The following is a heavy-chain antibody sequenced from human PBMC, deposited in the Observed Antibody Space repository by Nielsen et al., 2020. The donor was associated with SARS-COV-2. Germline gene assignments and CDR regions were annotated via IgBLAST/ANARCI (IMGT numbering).Heavy chain of an antibody. V-gene: IGHV3-23*01. CDR3: AREVRGRSY. D-gene: IGHD3-16*01. CDR1: GFIFSSYA. CDR2: FTGVGDTT. Sequence: GGSLRLSCAASGFIFSSYAMSWVRQAPGKGLEWVSGFTGVGDTTSYVDSVKGRFTISRDNSQNTLSLQMNSLRAEDTAVYYCAREVRGRSYWGQGTLVTVSS. J-gene: IGHJ4*02.